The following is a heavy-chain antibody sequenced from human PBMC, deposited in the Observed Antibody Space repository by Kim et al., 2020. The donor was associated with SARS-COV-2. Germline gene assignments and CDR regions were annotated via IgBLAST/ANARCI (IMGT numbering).Heavy chain of an antibody. Sequence: GGSLRLSCAASGFTFSSYSMNWVRQAPGKGLEWVSSISSSSSYIYYADSVKGRFTISRDNAKNSLYLQMNSLRAEDTAVYYCARQNQNYYYGMDVWGQGTTVTVSS. V-gene: IGHV3-21*04. J-gene: IGHJ6*02. CDR3: ARQNQNYYYGMDV. CDR2: ISSSSSYI. CDR1: GFTFSSYS.